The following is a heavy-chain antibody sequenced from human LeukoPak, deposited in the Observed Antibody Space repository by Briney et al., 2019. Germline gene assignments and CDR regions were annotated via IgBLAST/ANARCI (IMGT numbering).Heavy chain of an antibody. CDR3: VRDNRSYNFDY. V-gene: IGHV3-20*04. CDR2: INWSGGST. Sequence: GGSLRLSCTASGFAFDEHGMSWVRQVPGKGLEWVSGINWSGGSTGYADPLRGRFTISRDNAKNTVYLQMNSLRAEDTAVYYCVRDNRSYNFDYWGQGTLVTVSS. D-gene: IGHD1-26*01. CDR1: GFAFDEHG. J-gene: IGHJ4*02.